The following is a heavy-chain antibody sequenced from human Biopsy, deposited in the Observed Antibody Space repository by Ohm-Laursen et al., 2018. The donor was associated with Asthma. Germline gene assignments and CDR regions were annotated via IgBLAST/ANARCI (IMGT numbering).Heavy chain of an antibody. CDR1: GFTFSDYY. D-gene: IGHD3-10*01. CDR2: INGKSNSI. J-gene: IGHJ4*02. Sequence: SLRLSCSASGFTFSDYYMSWTRQAPGKGLEWISYINGKSNSIEYADSVKGRFTISRDNAKNSLYLQMNSLRAEDTAVYYCAKDERLYYGSDSKYMQPVPLGDWGQGTLVIVSA. CDR3: AKDERLYYGSDSKYMQPVPLGD. V-gene: IGHV3-11*01.